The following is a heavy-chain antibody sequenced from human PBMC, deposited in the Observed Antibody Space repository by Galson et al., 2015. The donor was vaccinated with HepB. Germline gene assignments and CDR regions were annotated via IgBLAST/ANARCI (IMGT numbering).Heavy chain of an antibody. CDR3: AKGGWIQLWLPTYYFDY. V-gene: IGHV3-23*01. CDR1: GFTFSSYA. Sequence: SLRLSCAASGFTFSSYAMGWVRQAPGKGLEWVSAISGSGGSTYYADSVKGRFTISRDNSKNTLYLQMNSLRAGDTAVYYCAKGGWIQLWLPTYYFDYWGQGTLVTVSS. D-gene: IGHD5-18*01. J-gene: IGHJ4*02. CDR2: ISGSGGST.